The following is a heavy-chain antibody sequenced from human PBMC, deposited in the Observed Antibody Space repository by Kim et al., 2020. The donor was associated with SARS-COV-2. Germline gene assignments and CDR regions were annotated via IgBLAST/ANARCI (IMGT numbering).Heavy chain of an antibody. J-gene: IGHJ4*02. CDR3: ARGHNYYDSSGYHVFDY. CDR1: GGSFSGYY. V-gene: IGHV4-34*01. Sequence: SETLSLTCAVYGGSFSGYYWSWIRQPPGKGLEWIGEINHSGSTNYNPSLKSRVTISVDTSKNQSSLKLSSVTAADTAVYYCARGHNYYDSSGYHVFDYWGQGTLVTVSS. D-gene: IGHD3-22*01. CDR2: INHSGST.